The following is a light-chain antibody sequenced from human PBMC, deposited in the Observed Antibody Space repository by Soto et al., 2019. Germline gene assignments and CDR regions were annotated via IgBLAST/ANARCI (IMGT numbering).Light chain of an antibody. CDR1: RGDVGGYKL. Sequence: QSVLTQPASVSGSPGQSITISCTGTRGDVGGYKLVSWYQQYATKVPKLIIYAVTERPSGVSTRFSGSKSGNTASLTISGLQAEDEADYYCSSYTSSSTLEVFGGGTKLTVL. CDR2: AVT. J-gene: IGLJ2*01. V-gene: IGLV2-14*02. CDR3: SSYTSSSTLEV.